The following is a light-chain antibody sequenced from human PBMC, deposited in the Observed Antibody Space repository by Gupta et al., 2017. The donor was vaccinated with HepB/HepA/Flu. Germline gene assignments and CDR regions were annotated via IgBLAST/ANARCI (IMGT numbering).Light chain of an antibody. Sequence: DIQMTQSPSSVSASVGDRVTITCRASQGIYNYLAWYHQKQGKAPRLLIYTESSLQRGVTARFSGSGYGTDFALTINSLQPEDFATYYCQEANSDHPNLPFGGGTKVEIK. CDR2: TES. J-gene: IGKJ4*01. CDR3: QEANSDHPNLP. CDR1: QGIYNY. V-gene: IGKV1-12*01.